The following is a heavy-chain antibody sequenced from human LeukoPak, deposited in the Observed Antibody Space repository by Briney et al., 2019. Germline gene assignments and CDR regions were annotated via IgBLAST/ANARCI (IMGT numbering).Heavy chain of an antibody. CDR3: ARQRAAAGLPFDY. CDR1: GGSFSGYY. D-gene: IGHD6-13*01. CDR2: INHSGST. V-gene: IGHV4-34*01. J-gene: IGHJ4*02. Sequence: SETLSLTCAVYGGSFSGYYWSWIRQPPGKGLEWIGEINHSGSTNYNPSLKSRVTISVDTSKNQFSLKLSSVTAADTAVYYCARQRAAAGLPFDYWGQGTLVTVSS.